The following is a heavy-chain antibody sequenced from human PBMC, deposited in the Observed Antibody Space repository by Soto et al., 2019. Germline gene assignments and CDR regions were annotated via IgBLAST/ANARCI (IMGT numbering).Heavy chain of an antibody. J-gene: IGHJ4*02. Sequence: LSLTCAASGFTFSSYAMSWVRQAPGKGLEWVSAISGSGGSTYYADSVKGRFTISRDNSKNTLYLQMNSLRAEDTAVYYCAKDPAGVDYWGQGTLVTVSS. CDR1: GFTFSSYA. CDR2: ISGSGGST. V-gene: IGHV3-23*01. CDR3: AKDPAGVDY.